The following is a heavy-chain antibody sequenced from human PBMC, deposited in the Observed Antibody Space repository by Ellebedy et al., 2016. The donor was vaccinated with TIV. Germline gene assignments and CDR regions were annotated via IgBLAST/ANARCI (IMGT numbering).Heavy chain of an antibody. J-gene: IGHJ4*02. CDR1: GYTFTGYY. CDR3: ARDPSGIAAAGTDY. D-gene: IGHD6-13*01. Sequence: AASVKVSCKASGYTFTGYYMHWVRQAPGQGLEWMGWINPNSGGTNYAQKFQGRVTMTRDTSISTAYMELSRLRSDDTAVYYCARDPSGIAAAGTDYWGQGTLVTVSS. V-gene: IGHV1-2*02. CDR2: INPNSGGT.